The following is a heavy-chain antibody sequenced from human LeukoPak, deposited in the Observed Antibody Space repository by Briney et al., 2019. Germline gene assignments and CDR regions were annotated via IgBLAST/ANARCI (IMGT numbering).Heavy chain of an antibody. V-gene: IGHV4-59*01. CDR1: GGSISSYY. CDR3: ARSLAAAGDQIDY. CDR2: IFYSGSS. D-gene: IGHD6-13*01. Sequence: PSETLSLTCTVSGGSISSYYWSWIRQPPGKGLEWIGYIFYSGSSNYNPSLKSRVTISVDTSKNQFSLKLSSVTAADTAVYYCARSLAAAGDQIDYWGQGTLVTVSS. J-gene: IGHJ4*02.